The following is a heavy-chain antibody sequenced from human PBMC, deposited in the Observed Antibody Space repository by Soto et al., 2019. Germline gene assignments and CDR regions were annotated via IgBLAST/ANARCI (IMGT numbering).Heavy chain of an antibody. D-gene: IGHD3-3*01. CDR1: GGSISSSSYY. CDR2: IYYSGST. Sequence: SDTLSLTCTVSGGSISSSSYYWGWIRQPPGKGLEWIGSIYYSGSTYYNPSLKSRVTISVDTSKNQFSLKLSSVTAADTAVYYCASLRYYHFWSGYYTGGFSDYWGQGTLVTVS. V-gene: IGHV4-39*01. CDR3: ASLRYYHFWSGYYTGGFSDY. J-gene: IGHJ4*02.